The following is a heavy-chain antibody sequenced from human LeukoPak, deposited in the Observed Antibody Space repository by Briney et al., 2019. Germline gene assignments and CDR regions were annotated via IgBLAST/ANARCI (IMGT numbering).Heavy chain of an antibody. V-gene: IGHV3-23*01. CDR2: ISGSGSGGGT. CDR1: GFTFSTYA. Sequence: PGGSLRPSCAASGFTFSTYAMSWVRQAPGKGLEWVSAISGSGSGGGTYYADSVKGRFTISRDNSKNTLYLQMNSLRAEDTAAYYCAKDSCGSTTCYWDYWGQGTLVTVSS. CDR3: AKDSCGSTTCYWDY. J-gene: IGHJ4*02. D-gene: IGHD2-2*01.